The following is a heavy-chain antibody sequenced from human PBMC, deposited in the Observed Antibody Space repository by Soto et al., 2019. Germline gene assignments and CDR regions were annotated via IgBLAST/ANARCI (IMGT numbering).Heavy chain of an antibody. CDR3: ARASPVVTDV. Sequence: QVQLQESGPGLLEPSQTLTLTCIVSGGSISSGDYYWSRIRQPPGKGLEWIGYIYYSGSTYYNPSLKSRVTISVDTSKNQFSLKLSSVTAADTAVYYCARASPVVTDVWGQGTTVTVSS. CDR1: GGSISSGDYY. D-gene: IGHD5-18*01. J-gene: IGHJ6*02. CDR2: IYYSGST. V-gene: IGHV4-30-4*01.